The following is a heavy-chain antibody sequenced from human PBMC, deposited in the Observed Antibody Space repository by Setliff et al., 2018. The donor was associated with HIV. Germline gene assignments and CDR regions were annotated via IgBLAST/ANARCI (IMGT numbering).Heavy chain of an antibody. V-gene: IGHV3-49*04. D-gene: IGHD2-2*01. CDR1: GFTFRRFA. CDR2: IRSRDFSGAP. CDR3: TTGTRDY. Sequence: GGSLGLSCAASGFTFRRFAMAWVRRAPGKGLEWVSFIRSRDFSGAPEYAASVKDRFTISRDDSKSIAYLQTNSLKTEDTAVYYCTTGTRDYWGQGTLVTVSS. J-gene: IGHJ4*02.